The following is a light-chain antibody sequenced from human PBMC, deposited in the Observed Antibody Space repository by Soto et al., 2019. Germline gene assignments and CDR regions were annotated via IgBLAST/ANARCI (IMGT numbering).Light chain of an antibody. CDR2: GAT. Sequence: IQMTQSPSSLSASVGDRVTITCRASQGIRNDLGWYQQNPGEAPKHLIFGATMLQIGVPSRFSGGRSGTDFTLTISSLEPEDFSTYYCLQEYNYPRTFGQGTKVEVK. V-gene: IGKV1-6*01. J-gene: IGKJ1*01. CDR3: LQEYNYPRT. CDR1: QGIRND.